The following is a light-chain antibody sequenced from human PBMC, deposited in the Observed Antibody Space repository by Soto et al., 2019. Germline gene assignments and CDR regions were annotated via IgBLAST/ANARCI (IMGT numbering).Light chain of an antibody. CDR3: SSYKTRTTVV. Sequence: QSALTQPASVFGSPGQSITFSRTGTSSDVGGYNFVSWYQQHPGKAPKLMIYEVSSRPSGVSNRFSGSKSGNTASLTISGLQHEEEADYYCSSYKTRTTVVFGTGTKVTV. CDR1: SSDVGGYNF. V-gene: IGLV2-14*03. CDR2: EVS. J-gene: IGLJ1*01.